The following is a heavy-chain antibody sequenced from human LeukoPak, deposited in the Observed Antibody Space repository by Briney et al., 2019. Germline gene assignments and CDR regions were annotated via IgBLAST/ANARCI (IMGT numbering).Heavy chain of an antibody. V-gene: IGHV3-66*01. Sequence: GGSLRLSCAASGFTVSSNYMSWVRQAPGKGLEWVSVIYSGGSTYYADSVKGRFTISRDNSKNTLYLQMNSLRAEDTAVYYCARWYYDILSTDYWGQGTLVTVSS. CDR1: GFTVSSNY. J-gene: IGHJ4*02. D-gene: IGHD3-9*01. CDR3: ARWYYDILSTDY. CDR2: IYSGGST.